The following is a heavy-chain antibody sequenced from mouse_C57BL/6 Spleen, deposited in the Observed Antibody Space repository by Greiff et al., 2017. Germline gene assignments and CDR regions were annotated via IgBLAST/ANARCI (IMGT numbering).Heavy chain of an antibody. Sequence: QVQLKESGAELMKPGASVKLSCKATGYTFTGYWLEWVKQRPGHGLEWIGEILPGSGSTNYNEKFKGKATFTADTSSNTDYMQLNSLTTEDTAIYYCARKFYDYGMDYWGQRTSVSDSS. CDR2: ILPGSGST. V-gene: IGHV1-9*01. D-gene: IGHD2-4*01. CDR1: GYTFTGYW. CDR3: ARKFYDYGMDY. J-gene: IGHJ4*01.